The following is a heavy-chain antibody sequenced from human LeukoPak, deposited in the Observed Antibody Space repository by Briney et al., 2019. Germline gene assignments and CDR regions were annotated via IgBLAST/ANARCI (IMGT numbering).Heavy chain of an antibody. CDR1: GFTFSNSF. V-gene: IGHV3-30*03. CDR3: AANLLHDYQGS. J-gene: IGHJ4*02. CDR2: VSYEGSSE. Sequence: GKSLRLSCEASGFTFSNSFMNWVRPAPGKGLEWVALVSYEGSSERYADSVKGRFTISRDNSKNVLYLQMNSLRVEDTAVYYCAANLLHDYQGSWGQGTLVTVSS. D-gene: IGHD4-11*01.